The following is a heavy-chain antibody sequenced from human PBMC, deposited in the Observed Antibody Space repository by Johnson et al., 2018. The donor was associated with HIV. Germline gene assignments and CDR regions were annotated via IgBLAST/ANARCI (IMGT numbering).Heavy chain of an antibody. V-gene: IGHV3-30*02. J-gene: IGHJ3*02. CDR1: GFTFSSYG. Sequence: QVQLVESGGGVVQPGRSLRLSCAASGFTFSSYGMHWVRQAPGKGLEWVAFIRYDGSNKYYANSVKGRFTIFRDNSKNTLYLQMGSLRAEDMAVYYCARASGEWDAFDIWGQGTVVTVSS. CDR3: ARASGEWDAFDI. D-gene: IGHD3-10*01. CDR2: IRYDGSNK.